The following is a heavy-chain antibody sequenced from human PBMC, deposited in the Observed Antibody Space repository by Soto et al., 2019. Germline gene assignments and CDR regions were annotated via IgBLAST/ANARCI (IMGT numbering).Heavy chain of an antibody. Sequence: EVQLVQSGAEVKKLGESLKISCKGSGYSFTSYWSCWVRQMPGKGLEWMGVIYPGHSDTRYRPFFQGEVTISADKSISTAYLQWSSRKASDTAMYYCARLRGGSISEVDVRVQVTTVNVSS. CDR1: GYSFTSYW. CDR2: IYPGHSDT. J-gene: IGHJ6*02. D-gene: IGHD6-13*01. V-gene: IGHV5-51*01. CDR3: ARLRGGSISEVDV.